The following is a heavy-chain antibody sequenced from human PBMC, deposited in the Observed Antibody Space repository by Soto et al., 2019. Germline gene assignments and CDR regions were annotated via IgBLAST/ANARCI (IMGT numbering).Heavy chain of an antibody. CDR2: ISYDGSNK. CDR1: GFTFSSYG. V-gene: IGHV3-30*18. Sequence: QVQLVESGGGVVQPGRSLRLSCAASGFTFSSYGMHWVRQAPGKGLEWVAVISYDGSNKYYADSVKGRFTISRDNSKNTLYLQMNSLRAEDTAVYYCAKDGAVHAFDIWGQGTMVTVSS. D-gene: IGHD3-16*01. CDR3: AKDGAVHAFDI. J-gene: IGHJ3*02.